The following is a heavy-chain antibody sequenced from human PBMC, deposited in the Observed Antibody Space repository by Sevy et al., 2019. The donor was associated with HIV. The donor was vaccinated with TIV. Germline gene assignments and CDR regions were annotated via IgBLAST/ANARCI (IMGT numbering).Heavy chain of an antibody. V-gene: IGHV1-24*01. CDR1: GYTLNEFS. CDR2: FDPEDGDPEDGKT. CDR3: ATTKDYYDSSGYPFDY. Sequence: ASVKVSCKVSGYTLNEFSMHWVRQAPGKGLEWMTTFDPEDGDPEDGKTIYAQKFLGRVTVTEDTSTDTAYMELSSLGSEDTAVYYCATTKDYYDSSGYPFDYWGQGTLVTVS. J-gene: IGHJ4*02. D-gene: IGHD3-22*01.